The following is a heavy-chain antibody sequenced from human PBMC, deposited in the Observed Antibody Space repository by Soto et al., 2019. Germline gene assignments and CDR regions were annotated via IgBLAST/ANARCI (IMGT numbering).Heavy chain of an antibody. J-gene: IGHJ3*02. CDR1: GFSLSNARMG. D-gene: IGHD3-9*01. Sequence: SGPTLVNPTETLTLTCTVSGFSLSNARMGVSWIRQPPGKALEWLAHIFSNDEKSYSTSLKSRLTISKDTSKSQVVLTMTNMNPVDTATYYCARIEGVNYDIVTGHTNDAFVIWGQGTMVTV. V-gene: IGHV2-26*01. CDR2: IFSNDEK. CDR3: ARIEGVNYDIVTGHTNDAFVI.